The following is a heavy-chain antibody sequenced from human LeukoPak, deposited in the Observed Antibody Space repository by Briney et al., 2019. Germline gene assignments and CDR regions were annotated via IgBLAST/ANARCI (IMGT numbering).Heavy chain of an antibody. V-gene: IGHV4-31*03. CDR3: ARGHCSGGSCYENWFDX. CDR2: IYYSGST. CDR1: GGSISSGGYY. D-gene: IGHD2-15*01. Sequence: PSETLSLTCTVSGGSISSGGYYWSWIRQHPGKGLEWIGYIYYSGSTYYNPSLKSRVTISVDTSKNQFSLKLSSVTAADTAVYYCARGHCSGGSCYENWFDXWXQGTLVTVSS. J-gene: IGHJ5*02.